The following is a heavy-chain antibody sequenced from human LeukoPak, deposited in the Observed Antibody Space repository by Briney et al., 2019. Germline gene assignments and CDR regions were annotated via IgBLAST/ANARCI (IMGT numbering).Heavy chain of an antibody. V-gene: IGHV1-69*05. CDR3: ARAVRGSGSYL. CDR2: VIPIFGTA. CDR1: GGTFSSYA. D-gene: IGHD3-10*01. Sequence: ASVKVSCKASGGTFSSYAISWVRQAPGQGLEWMGRVIPIFGTANYAQKFQGRVTITTDEYTSTTYMELSSLRSEDTAVYYCARAVRGSGSYLWGQGTLVTVSS. J-gene: IGHJ4*02.